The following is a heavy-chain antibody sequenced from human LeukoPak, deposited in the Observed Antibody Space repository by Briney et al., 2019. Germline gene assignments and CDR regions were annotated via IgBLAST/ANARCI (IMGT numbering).Heavy chain of an antibody. D-gene: IGHD3-16*02. V-gene: IGHV4-39*07. CDR3: ARGRYYDYVWGSYRFDY. J-gene: IGHJ4*02. CDR1: GGSISSSSYY. CDR2: IYYSGST. Sequence: KPSETLSLTCTVSGGSISSSSYYWGWIRQPPGKGLEWIGSIYYSGSTYYNPSLKSRVTISVDTSKNQFSLKLSSVTAADTAVYYCARGRYYDYVWGSYRFDYWGQGTLVTVSS.